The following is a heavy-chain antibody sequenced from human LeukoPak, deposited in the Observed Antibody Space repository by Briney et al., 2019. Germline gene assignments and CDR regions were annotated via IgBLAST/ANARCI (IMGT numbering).Heavy chain of an antibody. CDR1: GYSFTSYW. J-gene: IGHJ4*02. D-gene: IGHD3-22*01. CDR2: IYPCDSDT. Sequence: PGESLKISCKGSGYSFTSYWISWVRQMPGKGLEWMGIIYPCDSDTRYSPSFQGKVTISAATSISTAYLQWSRLKASDTAMYYCARGDYYDSSGLDYWGQGTLVTVSS. V-gene: IGHV5-51*01. CDR3: ARGDYYDSSGLDY.